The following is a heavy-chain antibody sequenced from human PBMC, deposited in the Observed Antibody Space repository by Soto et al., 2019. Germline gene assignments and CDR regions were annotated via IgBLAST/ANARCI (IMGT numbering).Heavy chain of an antibody. V-gene: IGHV1-8*01. CDR1: GYTFTSYD. CDR2: MNPNSGNT. CDR3: ARVGADYYDSSGYWAPRYFGY. J-gene: IGHJ4*02. Sequence: VASVKVSCKASGYTFTSYDINWVRQATGQGLEWMGWMNPNSGNTGYAQKFQGRVTMTRNTSISTAYMELSSLRSEDTAVYYCARVGADYYDSSGYWAPRYFGYWGQGTLVTVSS. D-gene: IGHD3-22*01.